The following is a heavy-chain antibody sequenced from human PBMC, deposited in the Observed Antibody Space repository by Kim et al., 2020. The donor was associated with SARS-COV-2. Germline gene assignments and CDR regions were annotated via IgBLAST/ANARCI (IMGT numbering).Heavy chain of an antibody. CDR2: FDPEDGET. Sequence: ASVKVSCKVSGYTLTELSMHWVRQAPGKGLEWMGGFDPEDGETIYAQKFQGRVTMTEDTSTDTAYMELSSLRSEDTAVYYCATGEPAVPHYYYYGMDVWGQGTTVTVSS. D-gene: IGHD2-2*01. CDR1: GYTLTELS. V-gene: IGHV1-24*01. CDR3: ATGEPAVPHYYYYGMDV. J-gene: IGHJ6*02.